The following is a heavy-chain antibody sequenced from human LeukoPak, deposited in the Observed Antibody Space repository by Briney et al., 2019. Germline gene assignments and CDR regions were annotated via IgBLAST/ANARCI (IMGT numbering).Heavy chain of an antibody. J-gene: IGHJ5*02. D-gene: IGHD2-21*01. CDR2: IYHSGST. CDR3: ARDLAYCGGDCYS. CDR1: GYSISSGYY. V-gene: IGHV4-38-2*02. Sequence: SETLSLTCTVSGYSISSGYYWGWIRQPPGKGLEWIGSIYHSGSTYYNPSLKSRVTISVDTSKNQFSLKLSSVTAADTAVYYCARDLAYCGGDCYSWAQGTLVTVSS.